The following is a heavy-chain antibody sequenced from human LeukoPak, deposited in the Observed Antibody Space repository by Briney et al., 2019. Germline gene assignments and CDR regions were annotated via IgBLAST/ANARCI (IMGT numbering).Heavy chain of an antibody. Sequence: SGTLSLTCAVSGGSISSSNWWSWVRQPPGKGLEWIGEIYHSGSTNYNPSLKSRVTISVDKSKNQFSLKLSSVTAADTAVYYCARGGSSGPRDYYMDVWGKGTTVTVSS. V-gene: IGHV4-4*02. CDR2: IYHSGST. CDR1: GGSISSSNW. D-gene: IGHD6-19*01. J-gene: IGHJ6*03. CDR3: ARGGSSGPRDYYMDV.